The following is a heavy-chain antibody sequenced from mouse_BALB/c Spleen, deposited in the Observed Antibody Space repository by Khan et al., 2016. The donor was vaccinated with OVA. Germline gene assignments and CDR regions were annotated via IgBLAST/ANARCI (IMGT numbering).Heavy chain of an antibody. CDR2: INPSTGYT. J-gene: IGHJ2*01. CDR3: ARRGLRWDFDY. V-gene: IGHV1-7*01. Sequence: QMQLEESGAELAKPGASVKMSCKASGYTFINYWILWVKQRPGQGLEWIGYINPSTGYTEYNQNFKDKATLTADKSSSTAYMQLSSLTSEDSAVYYCARRGLRWDFDYWGKGTTLKVSS. CDR1: GYTFINYW. D-gene: IGHD1-1*01.